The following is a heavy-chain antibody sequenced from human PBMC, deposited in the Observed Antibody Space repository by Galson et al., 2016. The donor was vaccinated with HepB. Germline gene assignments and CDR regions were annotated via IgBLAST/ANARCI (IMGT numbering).Heavy chain of an antibody. J-gene: IGHJ4*02. Sequence: SETLSLTCTVSGGSVSSGTYYWSWIRQPPGKGLEWIGYIHDSGSTNYNPSLKSRVTISVDTSKNQFSLRLNSVTAADTAVYYRARANGPLTYYYDSSGCEDYWGQGTLVTVSS. D-gene: IGHD3-22*01. CDR2: IHDSGST. V-gene: IGHV4-61*01. CDR3: ARANGPLTYYYDSSGCEDY. CDR1: GGSVSSGTYY.